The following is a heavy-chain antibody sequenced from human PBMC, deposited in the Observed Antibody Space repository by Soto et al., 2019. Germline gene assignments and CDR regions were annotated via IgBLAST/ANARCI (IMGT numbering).Heavy chain of an antibody. D-gene: IGHD6-25*01. V-gene: IGHV1-46*03. CDR2: INPSGGST. CDR3: ARDYGGYVDFDY. CDR1: GYTFTSYY. J-gene: IGHJ4*02. Sequence: QVQLVQSGAEVKKPGASVKVSCKASGYTFTSYYMHWVRQAPGQGLEWMGIINPSGGSTSYAKKFQGRVTMTRDTSTSTVYMELSSLRSEDTAVYYCARDYGGYVDFDYWGQGTLVTVSS.